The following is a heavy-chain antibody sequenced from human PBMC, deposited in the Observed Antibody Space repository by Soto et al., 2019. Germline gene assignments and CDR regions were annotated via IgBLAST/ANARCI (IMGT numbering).Heavy chain of an antibody. CDR2: TYYRSKWYN. D-gene: IGHD6-13*01. J-gene: IGHJ4*02. CDR1: GDSVSSNSAA. CDR3: ARAGSHSSSWIFEY. Sequence: SQTLSLTCAISGDSVSSNSAAWNWIRQSPSRGLEWLGRTYYRSKWYNDYAVSVKSRITINPDTSKNQFSLQLNSVSTEDTAVSYCARAGSHSSSWIFEYWGQGALEAVSS. V-gene: IGHV6-1*01.